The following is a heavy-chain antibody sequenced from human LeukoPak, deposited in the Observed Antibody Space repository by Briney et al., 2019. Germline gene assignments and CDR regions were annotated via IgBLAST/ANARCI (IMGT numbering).Heavy chain of an antibody. J-gene: IGHJ6*02. CDR3: ARSRVRFLEWFPEVFYYGMDV. CDR2: TYYRSKWYN. D-gene: IGHD3-3*01. Sequence: SQTLSLTCAISGDSVSSNSAAWNWIRQSPSRGLEWLGRTYYRSKWYNDYAVSVKSRITINPDTSKNQFSLQLNSVTPEDTAVYYCARSRVRFLEWFPEVFYYGMDVWGQGTMVTVSS. V-gene: IGHV6-1*01. CDR1: GDSVSSNSAA.